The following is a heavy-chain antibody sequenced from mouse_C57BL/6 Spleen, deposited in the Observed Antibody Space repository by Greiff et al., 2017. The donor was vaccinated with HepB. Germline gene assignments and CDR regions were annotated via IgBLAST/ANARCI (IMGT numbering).Heavy chain of an antibody. Sequence: QVQLQQPGAELVMPGASVKLSCKASGYTFTSYWMHWVKQSPGQGLEWIGEIDPSDSYTNYNHKFKGKSTLTVDKSSSTAYMQLSSLTSEDSAVYYCAIYSNFYFDYWGQGTTLTVSS. CDR3: AIYSNFYFDY. CDR2: IDPSDSYT. D-gene: IGHD2-5*01. J-gene: IGHJ2*01. V-gene: IGHV1-69*01. CDR1: GYTFTSYW.